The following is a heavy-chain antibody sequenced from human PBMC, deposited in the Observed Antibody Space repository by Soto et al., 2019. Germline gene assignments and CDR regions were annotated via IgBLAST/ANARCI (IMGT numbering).Heavy chain of an antibody. D-gene: IGHD3-22*01. CDR1: GSTFTSYA. J-gene: IGHJ4*02. V-gene: IGHV1-3*01. CDR3: ARDKGGYYDTNTFDY. Sequence: ASVKVSCKASGSTFTSYAMHWVRQAPGQRLEWMGWINAGNGNTKYSQKFQGRVTITRDTSASTAYMELSSLRSEDTAVYYCARDKGGYYDTNTFDYWGQGTLVTVSS. CDR2: INAGNGNT.